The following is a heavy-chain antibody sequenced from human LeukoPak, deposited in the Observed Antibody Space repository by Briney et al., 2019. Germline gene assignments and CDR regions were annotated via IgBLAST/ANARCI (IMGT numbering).Heavy chain of an antibody. CDR1: GFTFSSYG. V-gene: IGHV3-33*06. Sequence: PGKSLRLSCAASGFTFSSYGMHWVRQAPGKGPEWVAIIWYDGSNKYYADSVKGRFTISRDNSKNTLYLQMNSLRAEDTALYYYAKDTGYFFESWGQGTLVTVSS. J-gene: IGHJ4*02. CDR2: IWYDGSNK. CDR3: AKDTGYFFES. D-gene: IGHD2-15*01.